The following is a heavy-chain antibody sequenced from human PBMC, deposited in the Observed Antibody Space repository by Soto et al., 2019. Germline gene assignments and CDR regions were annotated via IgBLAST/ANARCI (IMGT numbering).Heavy chain of an antibody. CDR1: GASIRSYH. J-gene: IGHJ5*02. CDR3: AKDVSSGRWFDP. Sequence: SETLSLTCAVSGASIRSYHWSFLRQPAGKGLEWIGRIQHTGNTNYNPSLKSRVTMSADTSKNQISLKMTSVTAADTAVYFCAKDVSSGRWFDPWGQGVRVTVSS. CDR2: IQHTGNT. D-gene: IGHD3-10*01. V-gene: IGHV4-4*07.